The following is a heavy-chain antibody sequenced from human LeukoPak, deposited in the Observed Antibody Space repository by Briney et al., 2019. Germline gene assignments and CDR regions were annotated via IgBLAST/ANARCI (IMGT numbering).Heavy chain of an antibody. V-gene: IGHV3-64*01. J-gene: IGHJ4*02. Sequence: GGSLRLSCEASGFTFSIYAMHWVRQAPGQGLEYVSSITSNGDDTYYANYVKGRFTTSRDNSTDTLYLQMGSLRPEDTAVYYCARDRAGVGEYWGQKTLVTVSS. CDR1: GFTFSIYA. D-gene: IGHD2-8*01. CDR2: ITSNGDDT. CDR3: ARDRAGVGEY.